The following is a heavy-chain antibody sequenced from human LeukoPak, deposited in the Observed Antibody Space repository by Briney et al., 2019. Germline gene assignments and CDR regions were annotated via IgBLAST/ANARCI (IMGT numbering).Heavy chain of an antibody. CDR3: ARTAIAAAAFYIWFDS. J-gene: IGHJ5*01. CDR2: ISTSSSYI. D-gene: IGHD6-13*01. CDR1: GFTLSSNF. Sequence: GGSLRLSCAASGFTLSSNFLSWVRQAPGKGLERGSFISTSSSYIHYADSVKGRFTISRDNARNSLYLQMNSLRAEDTAVYYCARTAIAAAAFYIWFDSWGQGTLVTVSS. V-gene: IGHV3-21*01.